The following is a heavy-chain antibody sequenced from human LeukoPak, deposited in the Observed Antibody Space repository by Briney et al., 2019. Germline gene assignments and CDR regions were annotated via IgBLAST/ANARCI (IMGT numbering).Heavy chain of an antibody. CDR2: TSYDGNSK. V-gene: IGHV3-30-3*01. D-gene: IGHD6-19*01. J-gene: IGHJ4*02. Sequence: GGSLRLSCAASGFTFSNYGMHWVRQPPGKGLEWVAVTSYDGNSKDYADSVKGRFTISRDNAKNTLYLQMNSLRAEDTAVYYCAKDIGSMGWSNSYFDYWGQGTLVTVSS. CDR1: GFTFSNYG. CDR3: AKDIGSMGWSNSYFDY.